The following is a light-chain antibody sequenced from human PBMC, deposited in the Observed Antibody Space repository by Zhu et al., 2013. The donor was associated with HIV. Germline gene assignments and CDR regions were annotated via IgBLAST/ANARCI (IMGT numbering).Light chain of an antibody. J-gene: IGKJ1*01. CDR1: EDIRND. CDR3: LQYRRYPRT. V-gene: IGKV1-17*01. Sequence: DIQMTQSPSSLSAFVGDRVSITCRASEDIRNDLVWFQQKPGKAPESLIYVASSFQTGVATRFSANVSATEFTLTISSLQPDDSATYYCLQYRRYPRTFGQGTTVEI. CDR2: VAS.